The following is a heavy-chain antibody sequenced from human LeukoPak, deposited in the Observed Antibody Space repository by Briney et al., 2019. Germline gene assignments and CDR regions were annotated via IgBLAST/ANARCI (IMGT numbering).Heavy chain of an antibody. V-gene: IGHV6-1*01. CDR3: ARGSYSTDDAFDI. Sequence: SQTLSLTCAISGDTVSSNSAAWNWIRQSPSRGLAWLGRTYYRSRWYDDYPLSVKSRITINPDTSKNQFSLQLNSVTPEDTAVYYCARGSYSTDDAFDIWGQGTMVTVSS. D-gene: IGHD1-26*01. CDR1: GDTVSSNSAA. J-gene: IGHJ3*02. CDR2: TYYRSRWYD.